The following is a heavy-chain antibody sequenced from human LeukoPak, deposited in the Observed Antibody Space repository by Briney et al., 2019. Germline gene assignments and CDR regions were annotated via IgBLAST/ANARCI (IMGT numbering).Heavy chain of an antibody. J-gene: IGHJ5*02. Sequence: SETLSLTCTVSGGAISGFYWSWIRQPAGRGLEWIGRIYSSGTTDYNPSLKSRVTMSVDTSKNQFSLRLNSVTAADTAGYYCARGTDSSGFYNSYFDPWGQGTLVTVSS. CDR2: IYSSGTT. CDR3: ARGTDSSGFYNSYFDP. CDR1: GGAISGFY. D-gene: IGHD3-22*01. V-gene: IGHV4-4*07.